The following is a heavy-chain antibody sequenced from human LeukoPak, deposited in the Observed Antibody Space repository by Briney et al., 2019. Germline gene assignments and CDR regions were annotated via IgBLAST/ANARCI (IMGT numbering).Heavy chain of an antibody. D-gene: IGHD3-10*01. CDR1: GYTFTGYY. Sequence: ASVKVSCKASGYTFTGYYMHWVRQAPGQGLEWMGWINPNSGGTNYAQKFQGRVTMTRDTSISTAYMELSRLRSDDTAVYYCVTGGVLLWFGVYGMDVWGQGTTVTVSS. J-gene: IGHJ6*02. CDR3: VTGGVLLWFGVYGMDV. V-gene: IGHV1-2*02. CDR2: INPNSGGT.